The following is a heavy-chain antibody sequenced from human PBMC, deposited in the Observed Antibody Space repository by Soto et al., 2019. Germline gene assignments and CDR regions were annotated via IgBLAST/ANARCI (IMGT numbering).Heavy chain of an antibody. J-gene: IGHJ4*02. V-gene: IGHV3-23*01. D-gene: IGHD3-3*01. CDR1: GFTFSNYA. Sequence: GGSLRLSCVASGFTFSNYAMSWVRQAPGKGLEWVSAISGSGRSTYYADSVKGRFTISRDNSKNTLYLQMNSLRAEDTAVYYCAKVSFGVVSHYDYWGQETLVTGLL. CDR2: ISGSGRST. CDR3: AKVSFGVVSHYDY.